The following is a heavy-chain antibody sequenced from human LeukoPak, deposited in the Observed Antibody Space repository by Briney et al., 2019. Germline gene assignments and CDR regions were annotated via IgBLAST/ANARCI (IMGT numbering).Heavy chain of an antibody. V-gene: IGHV4-34*01. Sequence: AETLSLTCAVYGGSFSGYYWSWIRQPPGKGLEWIGEINHSGSTNYNPSLKSRVTISVDTSKNQFSLKLSSVTAADTAVYYCARGAIIAVAGTYFDYWGQGILVTVSS. CDR3: ARGAIIAVAGTYFDY. D-gene: IGHD6-19*01. CDR1: GGSFSGYY. J-gene: IGHJ4*02. CDR2: INHSGST.